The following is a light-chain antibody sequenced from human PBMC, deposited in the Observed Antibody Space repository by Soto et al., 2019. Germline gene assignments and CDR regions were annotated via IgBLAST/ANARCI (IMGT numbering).Light chain of an antibody. Sequence: QSALTQPPSASGSPGQSVTISCTGTSSDVGGYNYVSWYQQHPGKAPKLMIYEVSKRPSGVTDRFSGSKSGNTASLTVSGLQAEDEADYYCSSYVGSNNPVFGGGTKLTVL. J-gene: IGLJ2*01. CDR3: SSYVGSNNPV. CDR1: SSDVGGYNY. V-gene: IGLV2-8*01. CDR2: EVS.